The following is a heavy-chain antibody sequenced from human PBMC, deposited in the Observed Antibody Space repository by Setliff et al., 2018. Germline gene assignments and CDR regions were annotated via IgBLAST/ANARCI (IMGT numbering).Heavy chain of an antibody. D-gene: IGHD3-16*01. CDR3: AGDPPGPHLVYTY. CDR1: GFSFSSYA. Sequence: PGGSLRLSCEASGFSFSSYAMNWVRQAPGKGLEWVSGIRSNGGATHYADSVKGRFTISRDNSKNTLYLQMNGLRAEDTAIYYCAGDPPGPHLVYTYWGQGALVTVSS. J-gene: IGHJ4*02. V-gene: IGHV3-23*01. CDR2: IRSNGGAT.